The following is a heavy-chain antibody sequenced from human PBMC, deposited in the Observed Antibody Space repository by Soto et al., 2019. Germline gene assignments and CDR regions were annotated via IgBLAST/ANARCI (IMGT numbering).Heavy chain of an antibody. Sequence: SETLSLTCTVSGGSISSYYWSWIRQPPGKGLEWIGYIYYSGSTNYNPSLKSRVTISVDTSKNQFSLKLSSVTAADTAVYYCASPVLPTIFGAETDYWGQGTLVTVSS. CDR1: GGSISSYY. CDR3: ASPVLPTIFGAETDY. V-gene: IGHV4-59*08. CDR2: IYYSGST. D-gene: IGHD3-3*01. J-gene: IGHJ4*02.